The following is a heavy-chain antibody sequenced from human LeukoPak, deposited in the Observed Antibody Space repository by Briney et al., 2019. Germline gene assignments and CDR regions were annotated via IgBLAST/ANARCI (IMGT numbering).Heavy chain of an antibody. J-gene: IGHJ4*02. V-gene: IGHV3-23*01. CDR3: ARESYDFWSGYYTSIFGY. CDR1: GFTFSSYA. CDR2: ISGSGGST. Sequence: GGSLRLSCAASGFTFSSYAMSWVRQAPGKGLEWVSAISGSGGSTYYADSVKGRFTISRDNSKNTLYLQMNSLRAEDTAVYYCARESYDFWSGYYTSIFGYWGQGTLVTVSS. D-gene: IGHD3-3*01.